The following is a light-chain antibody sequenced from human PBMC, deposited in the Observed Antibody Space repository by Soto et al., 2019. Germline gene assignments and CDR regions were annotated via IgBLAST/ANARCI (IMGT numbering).Light chain of an antibody. CDR3: QQYNNWPPIT. CDR2: GAS. J-gene: IGKJ1*01. CDR1: HSVSSN. Sequence: EIVMTQSPATLSVSKGERATLSCRASHSVSSNLAWYQQKPGQAPRLLIYGASTRATGIPARFSGSGSGTEFTLTISSLQSEDFAVYYCQQYNNWPPITFGQGTKVDIK. V-gene: IGKV3-15*01.